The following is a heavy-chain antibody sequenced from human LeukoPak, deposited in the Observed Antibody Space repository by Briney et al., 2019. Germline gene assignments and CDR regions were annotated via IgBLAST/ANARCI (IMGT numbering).Heavy chain of an antibody. Sequence: GGSLRLSCAASGFTFSNYWMHWVRQAPGKGLVWVSRINSDGINTSYADSVKGRFTISRDNAKNTLYLQMNSLRAEDTAVYYCAKVGPVIVGATGEFDYWGQGTLVTVSS. CDR3: AKVGPVIVGATGEFDY. J-gene: IGHJ4*02. V-gene: IGHV3-74*01. CDR1: GFTFSNYW. D-gene: IGHD1-26*01. CDR2: INSDGINT.